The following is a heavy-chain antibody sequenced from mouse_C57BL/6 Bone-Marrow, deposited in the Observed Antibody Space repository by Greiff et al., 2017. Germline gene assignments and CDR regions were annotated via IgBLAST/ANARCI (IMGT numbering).Heavy chain of an antibody. CDR3: ARFIGDY. V-gene: IGHV3-6*01. CDR1: GYSITSGYY. J-gene: IGHJ2*01. CDR2: ISYYGSN. Sequence: VQLQQSGPGLVKPSQSLSLTCSVTGYSITSGYYWNWIRQFPGNKLEWMGYISYYGSNNYNPPLKNRISITRDTSKNQFFLKLNSVTTEDTATYYCARFIGDYWGQGTTLTVSS. D-gene: IGHD1-1*01.